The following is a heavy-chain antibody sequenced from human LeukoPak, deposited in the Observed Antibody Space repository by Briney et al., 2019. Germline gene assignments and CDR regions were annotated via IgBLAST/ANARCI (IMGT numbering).Heavy chain of an antibody. CDR2: ISGSGSTI. J-gene: IGHJ4*02. V-gene: IGHV3-48*03. Sequence: GGSLRLXCAASGFTFSSYEMNWVRQAPGKGLEWISYISGSGSTIYYAESVKGRFTISRDNAKNSLYLQMNSLRAEDTAVYYCARDLRCGGDCPGYWGQGTLVTVSS. CDR3: ARDLRCGGDCPGY. D-gene: IGHD2-21*02. CDR1: GFTFSSYE.